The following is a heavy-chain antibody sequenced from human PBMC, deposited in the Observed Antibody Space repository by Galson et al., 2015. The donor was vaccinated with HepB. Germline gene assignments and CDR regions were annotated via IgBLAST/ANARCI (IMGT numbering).Heavy chain of an antibody. Sequence: SLRLSCAASGFTFSDFGMHWVRQAPGKGLEWLALTWRDGSSEYYAESVKGRFTISRDNARNTLYLQMNSLKVEDTAIYYCAREAHIAVAALDRWGLGTLVTVSS. J-gene: IGHJ5*02. CDR1: GFTFSDFG. CDR2: TWRDGSSE. CDR3: AREAHIAVAALDR. D-gene: IGHD6-19*01. V-gene: IGHV3-33*01.